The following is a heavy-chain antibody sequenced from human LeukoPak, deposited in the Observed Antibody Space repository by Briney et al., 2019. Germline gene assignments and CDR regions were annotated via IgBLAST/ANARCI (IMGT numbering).Heavy chain of an antibody. CDR3: ARRAVAQDAFDI. CDR1: GFTFSSYG. D-gene: IGHD6-19*01. Sequence: GGSLRLSCAASGFTFSSYGMHWVRQAPGKGLEWVAVIWYDGSNKYYADSVKGRFTISRDNSKNTLYLQMNSLRAEDTTVYYCARRAVAQDAFDIWGQGTMVTVSS. CDR2: IWYDGSNK. V-gene: IGHV3-33*01. J-gene: IGHJ3*02.